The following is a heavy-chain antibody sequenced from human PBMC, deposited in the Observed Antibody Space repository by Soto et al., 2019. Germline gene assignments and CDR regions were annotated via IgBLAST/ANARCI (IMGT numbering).Heavy chain of an antibody. V-gene: IGHV3-33*01. CDR2: IWYDGSNK. J-gene: IGHJ4*02. Sequence: GGSLRLSCAASGFTFSSYGMHWVRQAPGKWLEWVAVIWYDGSNKYYADSVKGRFTISRDNSKNTLYLQMNSLRAEDTAVYYCARDWDCSSTSCYSPGYFDYWGQGTLVTVSS. D-gene: IGHD2-2*01. CDR3: ARDWDCSSTSCYSPGYFDY. CDR1: GFTFSSYG.